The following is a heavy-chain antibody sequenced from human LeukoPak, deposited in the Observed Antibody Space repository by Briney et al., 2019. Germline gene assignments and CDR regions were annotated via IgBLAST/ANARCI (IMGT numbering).Heavy chain of an antibody. J-gene: IGHJ4*02. Sequence: AGGSLRLSCAVSGSSFSNYWMSWVRQAPGKGLEWVANIKQDGSEKYYVDSVKGRFTISRDNAKNSLYLQMNSLRAEDTAVYYCARGLDFWNTWGQGTLVTVSS. D-gene: IGHD3/OR15-3a*01. CDR2: IKQDGSEK. CDR3: ARGLDFWNT. V-gene: IGHV3-7*01. CDR1: GSSFSNYW.